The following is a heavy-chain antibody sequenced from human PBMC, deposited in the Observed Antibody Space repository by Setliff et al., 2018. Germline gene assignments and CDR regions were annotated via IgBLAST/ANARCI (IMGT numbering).Heavy chain of an antibody. V-gene: IGHV4-38-2*02. CDR1: GYSISSGYY. J-gene: IGHJ6*03. CDR3: AREQSNYDFWSGYYGSYYYYMDV. D-gene: IGHD3-3*01. Sequence: SETLSLTCAVSGYSISSGYYWGWIRQPPGKGLEWIGSIYHSGSTYYNPSLKSRVTISVDTSKNQFSLKLSSVTAADTAVYYCAREQSNYDFWSGYYGSYYYYMDVWG. CDR2: IYHSGST.